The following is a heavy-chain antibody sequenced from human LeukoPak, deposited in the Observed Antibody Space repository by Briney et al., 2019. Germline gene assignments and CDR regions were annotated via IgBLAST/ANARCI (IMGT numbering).Heavy chain of an antibody. CDR2: IYSGGTT. V-gene: IGHV3-66*01. J-gene: IGHJ4*02. Sequence: GGSLRLSCAASGFNVSSHYMSWIRQAPGKGLEWVSIIYSGGTTYYTDSVKGRFTISRDNSKNALYLQMNSLRAEDTAVYYCARGYDSGGYYWGQGTLVTVSS. D-gene: IGHD3-22*01. CDR1: GFNVSSHY. CDR3: ARGYDSGGYY.